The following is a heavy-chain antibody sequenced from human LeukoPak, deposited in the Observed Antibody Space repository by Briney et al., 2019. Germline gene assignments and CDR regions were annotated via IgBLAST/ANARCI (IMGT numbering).Heavy chain of an antibody. CDR2: VYSGTST. CDR3: ALGLVTDY. CDR1: GFIVSSNY. D-gene: IGHD3-9*01. Sequence: GGSLRLSCAASGFIVSSNYINGVRQAPGKGLEWVSVVYSGTSTYYADSVKGRFTISRDNSKNTVDLQMNSLRAEDTAVYYCALGLVTDYWGQGTLVTVSS. J-gene: IGHJ4*02. V-gene: IGHV3-53*01.